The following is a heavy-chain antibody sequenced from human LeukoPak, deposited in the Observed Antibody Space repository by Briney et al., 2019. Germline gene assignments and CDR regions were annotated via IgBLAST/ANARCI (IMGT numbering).Heavy chain of an antibody. CDR2: INPNSGGT. V-gene: IGHV1-2*02. J-gene: IGHJ4*02. D-gene: IGHD3-9*01. Sequence: ASVKVSCKASGYTFTGYYMHWVRQDPGQGLEWMGWINPNSGGTNYAQKFQGRVTMTRDTSISTAYMELSRLRSDDTAVYYCARSWGASEARRITISYWGQGTLVTVSS. CDR3: ARSWGASEARRITISY. CDR1: GYTFTGYY.